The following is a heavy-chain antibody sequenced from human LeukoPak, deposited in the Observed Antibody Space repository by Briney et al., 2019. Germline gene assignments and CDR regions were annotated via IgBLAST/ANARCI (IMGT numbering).Heavy chain of an antibody. CDR2: IYYSGST. V-gene: IGHV4-31*03. CDR3: ARAEWGYHPLFDY. J-gene: IGHJ4*02. CDR1: GGSISSGDYY. Sequence: SETLSLTFTVSGGSISSGDYYWSWIRQHPGKGLEWIGYIYYSGSTYYNPSLKSRVTISVDTSKNQFSLKLSSVTAADTAVYYCARAEWGYHPLFDYWGQGTLVTVSS. D-gene: IGHD3-16*02.